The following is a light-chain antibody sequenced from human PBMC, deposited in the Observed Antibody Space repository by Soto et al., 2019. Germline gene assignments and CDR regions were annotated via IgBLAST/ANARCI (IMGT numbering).Light chain of an antibody. CDR2: AAS. V-gene: IGKV3D-20*02. CDR3: QQHADWPLT. J-gene: IGKJ4*01. CDR1: QSISSNY. Sequence: EVVLAQSPGTLSLSPGERATLSCRASQSISSNYLAWYQQKPGQAPGLLIYAASTRATGIPARFSGSGSGTDFTLTISSLEPEDFAVYYCQQHADWPLTFGGGTKV.